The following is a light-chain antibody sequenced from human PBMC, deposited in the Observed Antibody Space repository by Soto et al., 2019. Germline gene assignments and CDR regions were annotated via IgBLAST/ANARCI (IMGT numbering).Light chain of an antibody. J-gene: IGLJ1*01. Sequence: QSVLTQPPSVSAAPGQKVTISCSGSSSNIGNNYVSWYQQLPGTAPKLLIYDNNKRPSGIPDRFSGSKSGTSATLGITGLQTGDEADYYCGTWDSSLSAARVFGTGTRSPS. CDR1: SSNIGNNY. V-gene: IGLV1-51*01. CDR2: DNN. CDR3: GTWDSSLSAARV.